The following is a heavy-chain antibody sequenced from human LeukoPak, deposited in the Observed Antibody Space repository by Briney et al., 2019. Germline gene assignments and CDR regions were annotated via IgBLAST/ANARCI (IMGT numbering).Heavy chain of an antibody. V-gene: IGHV3-48*03. J-gene: IGHJ3*02. CDR2: ISSRGSAI. D-gene: IGHD1-1*01. CDR3: ARGGHDPGIPFDI. Sequence: GGSLRLSCAASGFTFSSYEMNWVRQAPGKGLEWVSYISSRGSAIYYADSVKGRFTISRDNAKNSLYLQMNGLRADDTAVYYCARGGHDPGIPFDIWGQGTMVTVSS. CDR1: GFTFSSYE.